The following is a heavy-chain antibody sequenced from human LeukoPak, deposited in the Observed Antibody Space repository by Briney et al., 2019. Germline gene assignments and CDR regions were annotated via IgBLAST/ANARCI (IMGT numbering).Heavy chain of an antibody. V-gene: IGHV4-59*01. CDR1: GGSFSAYY. D-gene: IGHD3-3*01. J-gene: IGHJ3*02. CDR2: IYYSGST. CDR3: ARGAPGYDFWSGSTHAFDI. Sequence: ASETLSLTCAVYGGSFSAYYWSWIRQPPGKGLEWIGYIYYSGSTNYNPSLKSRVTISVDTSKNQFSLKLSSVTAADTAVYYCARGAPGYDFWSGSTHAFDIWGQGTMVTVSS.